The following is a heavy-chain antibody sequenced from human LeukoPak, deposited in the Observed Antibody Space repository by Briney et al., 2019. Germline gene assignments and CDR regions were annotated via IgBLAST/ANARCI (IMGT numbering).Heavy chain of an antibody. CDR1: GGTFSSYA. V-gene: IGHV1-69*13. J-gene: IGHJ3*02. D-gene: IGHD4-11*01. Sequence: SVKVSCKAPGGTFSSYAISWVRQAPGQGLEWMGGIIPIFGTANYAQKFQGRVTITADESTSTAYMELSNLRSEDTAVYYCARAGQELGDAFDIWGQGTMVTVPS. CDR2: IIPIFGTA. CDR3: ARAGQELGDAFDI.